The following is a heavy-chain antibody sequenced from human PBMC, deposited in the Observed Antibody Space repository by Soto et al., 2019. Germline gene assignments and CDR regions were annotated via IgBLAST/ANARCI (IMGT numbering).Heavy chain of an antibody. Sequence: GASVKVSCKASGGTFTSYTITWVRQAPGQGLEWMGRIIPILGIANYAQKYQGRVTITADKSTSTAYMELSSLRSEDTAVYYCAREGGYCSSTSCYIGPTGYNWFDPWGQGTLVTVSS. J-gene: IGHJ5*02. CDR1: GGTFTSYT. V-gene: IGHV1-69*04. D-gene: IGHD2-2*02. CDR2: IIPILGIA. CDR3: AREGGYCSSTSCYIGPTGYNWFDP.